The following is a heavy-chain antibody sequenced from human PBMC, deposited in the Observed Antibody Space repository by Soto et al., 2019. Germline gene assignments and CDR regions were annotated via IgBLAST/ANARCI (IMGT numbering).Heavy chain of an antibody. CDR1: GFTFSNAW. D-gene: IGHD3-22*01. CDR2: IKSKTDGGTT. CDR3: TTDRYYYDSSGYYYSLGYFDS. V-gene: IGHV3-15*07. Sequence: EVQLVESGGGLVKPGGSLRLSCAASGFTFSNAWMNWVRQAPGKGLEWVGRIKSKTDGGTTDYAAPVKGRFTISRDDSKNTLYLQMNSLKTEDTAVYYCTTDRYYYDSSGYYYSLGYFDSWGQGTLVTVSS. J-gene: IGHJ4*02.